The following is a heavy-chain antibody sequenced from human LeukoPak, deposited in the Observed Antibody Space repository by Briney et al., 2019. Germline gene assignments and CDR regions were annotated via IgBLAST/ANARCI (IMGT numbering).Heavy chain of an antibody. CDR2: ISSSGSTI. J-gene: IGHJ5*02. Sequence: GGSLRLSCAASGFTFSDYYMSWIRQAPGKGLEWVSYISSSGSTIYYADSMKGRFTISRDNAKNSLYLQMNSLRAEDTAVYYCARAAVVIDWFDPWGQGTLVTVSS. CDR3: ARAAVVIDWFDP. V-gene: IGHV3-11*04. D-gene: IGHD3-22*01. CDR1: GFTFSDYY.